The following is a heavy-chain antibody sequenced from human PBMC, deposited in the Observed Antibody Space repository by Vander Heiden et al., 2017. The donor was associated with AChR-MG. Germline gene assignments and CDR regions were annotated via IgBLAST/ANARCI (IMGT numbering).Heavy chain of an antibody. CDR3: ARDLGPRFGVPRDAFDI. D-gene: IGHD3-3*01. CDR1: GYTFTGYY. Sequence: QVQLVQSGAEVKKPGASVKVSCKASGYTFTGYYMHWVRQAPGQGLEWMGRINPNSGGTNYAQKFQGRVTMTRDTSISTAYMELSRLRSDDTAVYYCARDLGPRFGVPRDAFDIWGQGTMVTVSS. V-gene: IGHV1-2*06. CDR2: INPNSGGT. J-gene: IGHJ3*02.